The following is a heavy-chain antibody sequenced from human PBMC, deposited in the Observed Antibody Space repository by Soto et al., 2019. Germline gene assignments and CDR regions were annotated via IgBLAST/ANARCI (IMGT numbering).Heavy chain of an antibody. CDR1: GFTFSTHW. J-gene: IGHJ4*02. Sequence: EVQLVESGGGLVQPGGSLRLSCAASGFTFSTHWMTWVRQPPGKGLEWVANIDQDGSERYYVDSVRGRFTISRDNAKNSLYLQRNSLRAEDTALYYCVCGGNYFVYWGQGTLVTVSP. CDR2: IDQDGSER. V-gene: IGHV3-7*01. D-gene: IGHD3-16*01. CDR3: VCGGNYFVY.